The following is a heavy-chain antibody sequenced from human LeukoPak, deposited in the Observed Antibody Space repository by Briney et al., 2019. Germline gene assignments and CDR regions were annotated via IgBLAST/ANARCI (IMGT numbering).Heavy chain of an antibody. J-gene: IGHJ4*02. CDR2: IYYSGST. V-gene: IGHV4-39*07. CDR3: ARVTCSGDTCYSAGSGVDY. CDR1: GGSISSSSYY. D-gene: IGHD2-15*01. Sequence: PSETLSLTCTVSGGSISSSSYYWGWIRQPPGKGLEWIGSIYYSGSTYYNPSLKSRVTISVDTSKNQFSLRLSSVTAADTAVYYCARVTCSGDTCYSAGSGVDYWGQGTLVTVSS.